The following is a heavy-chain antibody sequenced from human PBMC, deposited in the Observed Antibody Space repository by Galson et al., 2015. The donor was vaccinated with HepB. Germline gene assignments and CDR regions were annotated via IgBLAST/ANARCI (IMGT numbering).Heavy chain of an antibody. D-gene: IGHD2-15*01. V-gene: IGHV5-10-1*01. CDR3: ARSSGAGYCYTGTCDPSGRTDL. CDR1: DYSFTSYW. J-gene: IGHJ5*02. Sequence: QSGAEVKKPGESLRISCKGSDYSFTSYWINWVRQLPGKGLEWVGRIDPLDSYTNYSPSLQGHVTISVDTSTSTVYLQWSSLKASDTAMYYCARSSGAGYCYTGTCDPSGRTDLWGQGTLVTVSS. CDR2: IDPLDSYT.